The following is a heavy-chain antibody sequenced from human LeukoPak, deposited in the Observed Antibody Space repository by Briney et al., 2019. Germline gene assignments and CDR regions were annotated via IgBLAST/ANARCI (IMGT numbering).Heavy chain of an antibody. CDR3: AKGGKWDVTPFDY. Sequence: AGGSLRLSCAASGFTFSSYWMHWVRQAPGKGLVWVSRINSDGSSTSYADSVKGRFTISRDNSKNTLYLQVNSLRAEDTAVYYCAKGGKWDVTPFDYWGQGTLVTVSS. V-gene: IGHV3-74*01. CDR1: GFTFSSYW. D-gene: IGHD1-26*01. J-gene: IGHJ4*02. CDR2: INSDGSST.